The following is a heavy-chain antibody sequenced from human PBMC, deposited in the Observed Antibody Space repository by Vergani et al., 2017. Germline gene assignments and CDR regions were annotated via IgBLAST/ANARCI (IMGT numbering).Heavy chain of an antibody. CDR2: IHTSGST. Sequence: QVQLQESGPGLVKPSQTLSLTCTVSGGSINSHNYYWSWIRQPAGKGLEWIGRIHTSGSTNSNPSLKSRVTMSEDTSKNQFSLKLTSVTAADTAVNFCPRGSCLGGICYKPLFDYWGQGTLVTVAS. V-gene: IGHV4-61*02. CDR3: PRGSCLGGICYKPLFDY. J-gene: IGHJ4*02. CDR1: GGSINSHNYY. D-gene: IGHD2-15*01.